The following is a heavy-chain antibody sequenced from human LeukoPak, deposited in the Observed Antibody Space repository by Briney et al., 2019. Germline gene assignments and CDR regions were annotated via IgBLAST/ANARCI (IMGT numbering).Heavy chain of an antibody. D-gene: IGHD3-10*01. Sequence: PSETLSLTCTVSGGSLSSSSYYWGWIRQPPGKGLEWIGTIFYSGSTYYNPSLKSRITMSVDTSKNQFSLKLSSVTAADTAVYYCARAQGRYYGSGSYYNGHDYWGQGTLVTVSS. CDR3: ARAQGRYYGSGSYYNGHDY. V-gene: IGHV4-39*01. CDR2: IFYSGST. CDR1: GGSLSSSSYY. J-gene: IGHJ4*02.